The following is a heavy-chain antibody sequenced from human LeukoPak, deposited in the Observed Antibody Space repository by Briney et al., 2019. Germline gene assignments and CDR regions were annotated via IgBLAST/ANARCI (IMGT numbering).Heavy chain of an antibody. D-gene: IGHD3-10*01. Sequence: ASVKVSCKASGYTFTSYYMHWVRQAPGQGLEWMGIINPSGGSTSYAQKFQGRVTMTRDMSTSTVYMELSSLRSEDTAVYYCARSGFAGNWFDPWGQGTLVTVSS. J-gene: IGHJ5*02. CDR1: GYTFTSYY. V-gene: IGHV1-46*01. CDR3: ARSGFAGNWFDP. CDR2: INPSGGST.